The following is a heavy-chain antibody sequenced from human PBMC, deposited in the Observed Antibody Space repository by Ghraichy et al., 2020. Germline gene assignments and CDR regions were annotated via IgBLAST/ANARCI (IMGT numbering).Heavy chain of an antibody. D-gene: IGHD2-2*01. Sequence: GGSLRLSCAASGFTFRRFAMHWVRQAPGKGLDWVAAISYDGDDKYYADSVKARFTVSRDNSRNTLYLQMNSLRPEDTAVYYCASGDEYAGDEDFDYWGQGILVTVS. V-gene: IGHV3-30-3*01. J-gene: IGHJ4*02. CDR3: ASGDEYAGDEDFDY. CDR2: ISYDGDDK. CDR1: GFTFRRFA.